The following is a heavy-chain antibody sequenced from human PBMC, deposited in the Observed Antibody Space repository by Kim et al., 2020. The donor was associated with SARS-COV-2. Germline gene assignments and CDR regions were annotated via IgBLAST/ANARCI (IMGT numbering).Heavy chain of an antibody. CDR1: GDSIRGGDFY. V-gene: IGHV4-30-4*01. J-gene: IGHJ4*02. CDR3: ARRDGGPKSHVDH. CDR2: VYHSGST. Sequence: SETLSLTCTVSGDSIRGGDFYWTWIRQPPGKGLEWIGYVYHSGSTYYKPSLKSRILISVDTYKNDFSLKVDSVTAADTAVYYCARRDGGPKSHVDHWGQGSLVVVSS. D-gene: IGHD3-10*01.